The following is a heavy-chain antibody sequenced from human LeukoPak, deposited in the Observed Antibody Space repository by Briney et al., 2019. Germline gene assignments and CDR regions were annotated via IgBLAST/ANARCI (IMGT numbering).Heavy chain of an antibody. D-gene: IGHD2-2*02. CDR1: GGPFSGYY. J-gene: IGHJ5*02. CDR2: INHSGST. CDR3: ARGIVVVPAAIVGGSLRFDP. V-gene: IGHV4-34*01. Sequence: SETLSLTCAVYGGPFSGYYWSWIRQPPGKGLEWIGEINHSGSTNYNPSLKSRVTISVDTSKNQFSLKLSSVTAADTAVYYCARGIVVVPAAIVGGSLRFDPWGQGTLVTVSS.